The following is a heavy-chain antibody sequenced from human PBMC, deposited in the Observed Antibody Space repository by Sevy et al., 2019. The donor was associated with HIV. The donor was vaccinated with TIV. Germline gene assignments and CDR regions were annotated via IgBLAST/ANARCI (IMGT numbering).Heavy chain of an antibody. D-gene: IGHD6-19*01. CDR1: GFTFSSYW. CDR2: IKQDGSEK. V-gene: IGHV3-7*03. J-gene: IGHJ4*02. CDR3: ARGFMQWLPDPRYYFDY. Sequence: QLGGSLRLSCAASGFTFSSYWMSWVRQAPGKGLEWVANIKQDGSEKYYVDSVKGRFTISRDNAKNSLYLQMNSLRAEDTAVYYCARGFMQWLPDPRYYFDYWGQGTLVTVSS.